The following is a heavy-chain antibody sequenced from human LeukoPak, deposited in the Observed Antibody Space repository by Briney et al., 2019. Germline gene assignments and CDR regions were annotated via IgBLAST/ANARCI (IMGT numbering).Heavy chain of an antibody. CDR1: GYTFTSYG. CDR2: ISAYNGNT. D-gene: IGHD4-23*01. CDR3: ARDSRTVGAPLFDY. Sequence: ASVKVSCKASGYTFTSYGISWVRQAPGQGLEWMGWISAYNGNTNYAQKLQGRVTMTTDTSTSTAYMELRSLRSDDTAVYYCARDSRTVGAPLFDYWGQGTLVTVSS. J-gene: IGHJ4*02. V-gene: IGHV1-18*01.